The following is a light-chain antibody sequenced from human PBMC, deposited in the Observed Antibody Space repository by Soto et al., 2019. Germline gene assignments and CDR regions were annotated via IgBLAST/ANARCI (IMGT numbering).Light chain of an antibody. V-gene: IGKV3-15*01. CDR2: AAS. J-gene: IGKJ4*01. CDR3: QQYNNWPPLT. CDR1: QSVRTN. Sequence: EVVVTQSPATLSVSLGGQATLSCRASQSVRTNLAWYQQKPGQAPRLLIYAASTRATGVPARFSGSGSGTEFTLTITSLQSEDFAVYYCQQYNNWPPLTFGGGTKLEVK.